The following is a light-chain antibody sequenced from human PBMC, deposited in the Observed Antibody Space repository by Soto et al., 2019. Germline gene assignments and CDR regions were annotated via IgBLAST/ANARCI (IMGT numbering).Light chain of an antibody. Sequence: VLTQPRRETVYIAQSAATLKSGSSSNIGSNTVNWYQQLPGTAPKLVIYSNNQRPSGVPDRFSGSKSGTSASLAISGLQSEDEADYYCEVPDHSRNGYLVFGGVTEFIVL. CDR1: SSNIGSNT. V-gene: IGLV1-44*01. CDR2: SNN. CDR3: EVPDHSRNGYLV. J-gene: IGLJ2*01.